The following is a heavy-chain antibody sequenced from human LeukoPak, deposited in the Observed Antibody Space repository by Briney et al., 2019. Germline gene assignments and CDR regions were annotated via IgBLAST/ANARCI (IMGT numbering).Heavy chain of an antibody. V-gene: IGHV3-64D*06. Sequence: PGGSLRLSCSASGFTFSSYAMHWVRQAPGKGLEYVSAISSNGGSTYYADSVKGRFTISRDNSKNTLYLQMSSLRSEDTAVYYCARDVIQLWFDAFDIWGQGTMVIVSS. D-gene: IGHD5-18*01. CDR3: ARDVIQLWFDAFDI. CDR2: ISSNGGST. J-gene: IGHJ3*02. CDR1: GFTFSSYA.